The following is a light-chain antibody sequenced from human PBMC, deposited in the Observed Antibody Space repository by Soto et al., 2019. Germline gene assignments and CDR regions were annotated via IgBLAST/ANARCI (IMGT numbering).Light chain of an antibody. Sequence: EIVLTQSPDTLSLSPGERVTLSCRASQRMTNNFLAWFQQKPSLAPRLLIHGASTRASGVPDRFTGGGSGTDFVLTISRVEPEDFAVYYCQQYGRSPFTFGQGTKLQIK. CDR2: GAS. J-gene: IGKJ2*01. CDR1: QRMTNNF. V-gene: IGKV3-20*01. CDR3: QQYGRSPFT.